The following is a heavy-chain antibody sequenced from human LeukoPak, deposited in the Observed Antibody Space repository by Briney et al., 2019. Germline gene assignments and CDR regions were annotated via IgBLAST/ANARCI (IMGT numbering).Heavy chain of an antibody. CDR1: GFTFSSYA. J-gene: IGHJ6*02. CDR3: ARDKAAAATAGKYYYGMDV. D-gene: IGHD6-13*01. V-gene: IGHV3-23*01. Sequence: GGSLRLSCAASGFTFSSYAMSWVRQAPGKGLEWVSAISGSGGSTYYADSVKGRFTISRDNSKNTLYLQMNSLRAEDTAVYYCARDKAAAATAGKYYYGMDVWGQGTTVTVSS. CDR2: ISGSGGST.